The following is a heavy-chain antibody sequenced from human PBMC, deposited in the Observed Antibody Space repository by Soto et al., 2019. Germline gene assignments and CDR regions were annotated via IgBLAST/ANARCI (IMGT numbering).Heavy chain of an antibody. CDR3: ARVGASSSWYWFDP. CDR2: IWYDGSNK. Sequence: QVQLVESGGGVVQPGRSLRLSCAASGFTFSSYGMHWVRQAPGKGLEWVAVIWYDGSNKYYADSVKGRFTISRDNSKNTRYLQMNSLRAEDTAVYYCARVGASSSWYWFDPWGQGTLVTVSS. J-gene: IGHJ5*02. D-gene: IGHD6-13*01. CDR1: GFTFSSYG. V-gene: IGHV3-33*01.